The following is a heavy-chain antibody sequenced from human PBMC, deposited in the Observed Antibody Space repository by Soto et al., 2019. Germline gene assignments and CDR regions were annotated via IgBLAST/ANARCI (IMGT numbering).Heavy chain of an antibody. CDR3: AREEKQLSRYGGDFDY. CDR2: IYYIGTT. J-gene: IGHJ4*02. V-gene: IGHV4-61*01. D-gene: IGHD3-16*01. CDR1: DGSVNSGKYY. Sequence: SETLSLTGSVSDGSVNSGKYYWSWIRQPPAKGLEWIGHIYYIGTTNYNPSLKSRVTISVDTSKNQFSLKVTSVTAADTAVYFCAREEKQLSRYGGDFDYWGQGILVTVSS.